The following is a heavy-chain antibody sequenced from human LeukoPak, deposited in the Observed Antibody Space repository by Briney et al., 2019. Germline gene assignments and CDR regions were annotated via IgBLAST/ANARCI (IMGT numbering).Heavy chain of an antibody. CDR3: AKSSLVTPYDY. V-gene: IGHV3-23*01. CDR1: GFTFSNYA. J-gene: IGHJ4*02. CDR2: ISGSGDST. D-gene: IGHD2-15*01. Sequence: PGGSLRLSCAASGFTFSNYAMRWVRQAPGKGLEWVSGISGSGDSTYYADPVKGRFTISRDNSKNTLYLQMNSLRAEDTAVYYCAKSSLVTPYDYWGQGTLVSVSS.